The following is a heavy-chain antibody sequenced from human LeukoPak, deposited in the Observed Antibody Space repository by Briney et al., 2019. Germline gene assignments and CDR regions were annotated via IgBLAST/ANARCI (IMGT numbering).Heavy chain of an antibody. CDR3: ASGPITMVRGVIINNYYYYMDV. V-gene: IGHV4-34*01. J-gene: IGHJ6*03. Sequence: PSETLSLTCAVYGGSFSGYYWSWIRQPPGKGLEWIGEINHSGSTNYNPSLKSRVTISVDTSKNQFSLKLSSVTAADTAVYYCASGPITMVRGVIINNYYYYMDVWGKGTTVTVSS. CDR2: INHSGST. D-gene: IGHD3-10*01. CDR1: GGSFSGYY.